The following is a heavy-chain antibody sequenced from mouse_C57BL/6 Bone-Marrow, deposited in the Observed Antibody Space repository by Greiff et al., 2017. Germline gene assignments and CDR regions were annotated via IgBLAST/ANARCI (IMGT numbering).Heavy chain of an antibody. D-gene: IGHD2-4*01. Sequence: QVHVKQSGAELVRPGTSVKMSCKASGYTFTNYWIGWAKQRPGHGLEWIGDIYPGGGYTNYNEQFKGKATLTADKSSSTAYMQCSSLTSEDAAIYYCAIYYDYEGYAMDYWGQGTSVTVSS. CDR1: GYTFTNYW. CDR3: AIYYDYEGYAMDY. CDR2: IYPGGGYT. J-gene: IGHJ4*01. V-gene: IGHV1-63*01.